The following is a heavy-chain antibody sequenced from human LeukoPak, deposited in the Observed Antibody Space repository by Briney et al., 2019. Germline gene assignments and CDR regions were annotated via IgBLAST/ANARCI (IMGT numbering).Heavy chain of an antibody. CDR2: IYYSGST. Sequence: PSETLSLTCTVSGGSISISSYYWGWIRQPPGKGLEWIRSIYYSGSTYYNPSLRNQVTISVDTSNNQFSLNLSSFTPAYSPVYYLARHFSTVTPVWFDPWGQGTLVTVSS. D-gene: IGHD4-11*01. V-gene: IGHV4-39*01. CDR1: GGSISISSYY. CDR3: ARHFSTVTPVWFDP. J-gene: IGHJ5*02.